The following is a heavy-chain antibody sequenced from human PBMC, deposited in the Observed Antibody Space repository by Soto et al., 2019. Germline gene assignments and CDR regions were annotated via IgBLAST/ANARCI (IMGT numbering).Heavy chain of an antibody. CDR3: ARQGDGS. J-gene: IGHJ5*02. Sequence: SETLSLTCSVSGGSINSYYWSWIRQPPGKGLEWIGYIYYSGSTNSGSTNYNPSLKSRVTISVDTSKNQFSLKLSSVTAADTAVDYCARQGDGSWGQGTLVTVAS. D-gene: IGHD2-21*01. CDR1: GGSINSYY. CDR2: IYYSGSTNSGST. V-gene: IGHV4-59*08.